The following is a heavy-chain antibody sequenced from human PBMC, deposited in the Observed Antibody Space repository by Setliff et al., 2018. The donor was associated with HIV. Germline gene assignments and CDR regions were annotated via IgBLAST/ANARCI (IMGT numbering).Heavy chain of an antibody. V-gene: IGHV4-39*07. CDR2: IYHGGNT. CDR1: GGSISSSNYY. J-gene: IGHJ4*02. D-gene: IGHD5-18*01. Sequence: SETLSLTCTVSGGSISSSNYYWGWIRQPPGKGLEWIGSIYHGGNTYYNPSLKSRVTISVDTSKNQFSLKLSSVTAADTAVYYCARTLRAAAMGYFDYWGQGTLVTVSS. CDR3: ARTLRAAAMGYFDY.